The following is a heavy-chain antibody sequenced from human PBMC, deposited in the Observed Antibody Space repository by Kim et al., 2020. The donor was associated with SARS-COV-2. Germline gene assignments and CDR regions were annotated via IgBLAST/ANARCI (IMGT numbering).Heavy chain of an antibody. CDR3: ARGKWFGESRYGMDV. J-gene: IGHJ6*02. D-gene: IGHD3-10*01. CDR2: IYHSGST. V-gene: IGHV4-30-2*01. Sequence: SETLSLTCAVSGGSISSGGYSWSWIRQPPGKGLEWIGYIYHSGSTYYNPSLKSRVTISVDRSKNQFSLKLSSVTAADTAVYYCARGKWFGESRYGMDVWGQGTTVTVSS. CDR1: GGSISSGGYS.